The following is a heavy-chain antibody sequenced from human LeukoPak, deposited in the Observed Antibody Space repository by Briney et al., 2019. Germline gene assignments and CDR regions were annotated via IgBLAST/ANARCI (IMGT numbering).Heavy chain of an antibody. J-gene: IGHJ4*02. CDR1: GFTFSSYA. V-gene: IGHV3-30-3*01. CDR2: ISYDGSNK. Sequence: GGSLRLSCAASGFTFSSYAMHWVRQAPGKALEWVAVISYDGSNKYYADSVKGRFTISRDNSKNTLYLQMNSLRAEDTAVYYCARDFRAHIHKDDSPYDYWGQGTLVTVSS. D-gene: IGHD2-15*01. CDR3: ARDFRAHIHKDDSPYDY.